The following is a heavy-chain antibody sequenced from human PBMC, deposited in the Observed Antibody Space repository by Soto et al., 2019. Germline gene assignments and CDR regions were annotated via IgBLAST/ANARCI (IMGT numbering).Heavy chain of an antibody. CDR1: GLTFRNHG. D-gene: IGHD3-16*02. Sequence: GGSLRLSCVAYGLTFRNHGMHWVRQAPGKGLEWVAVSSYNGKNEHYADSLKGRFTISRDNSKKTVFLQMYSLTPEATAVYYGAKDRTFLAIVKMATHGMDVWGQGTTVTVSS. J-gene: IGHJ6*02. CDR2: SSYNGKNE. CDR3: AKDRTFLAIVKMATHGMDV. V-gene: IGHV3-30*18.